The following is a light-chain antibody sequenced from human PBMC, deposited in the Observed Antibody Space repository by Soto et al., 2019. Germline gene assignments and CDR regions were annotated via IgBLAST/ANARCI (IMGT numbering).Light chain of an antibody. Sequence: DIQMTQSPSSLSASVGDRVTITCQASQDISNYLNWYQQKPGKAPKLLIYDASTLETGVPSRFSGSGSGTDFTFTISSLQPEDIATYYCQQYDYLPPVTFGPGTTLDIK. CDR1: QDISNY. CDR2: DAS. V-gene: IGKV1-33*01. CDR3: QQYDYLPPVT. J-gene: IGKJ3*01.